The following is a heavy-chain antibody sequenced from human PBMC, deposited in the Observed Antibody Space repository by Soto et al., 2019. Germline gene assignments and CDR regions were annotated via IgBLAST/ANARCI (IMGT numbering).Heavy chain of an antibody. Sequence: SCADSSFTFNTYGLSWVRQAPGKGLEWVSTVTITGGSAYYADSVQGRFSISRDRSNYTVSLLLSSLRVDDTAIYYCAKQSSPEAWFDPRGQGTLVTVSS. D-gene: IGHD6-19*01. V-gene: IGHV3-23*01. J-gene: IGHJ5*02. CDR2: VTITGGSA. CDR3: AKQSSPEAWFDP. CDR1: SFTFNTYG.